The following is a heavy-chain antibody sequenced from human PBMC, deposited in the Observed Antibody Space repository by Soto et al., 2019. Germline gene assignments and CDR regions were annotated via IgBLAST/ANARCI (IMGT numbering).Heavy chain of an antibody. D-gene: IGHD3-3*01. CDR3: ARVLRFLEWSYFDY. CDR2: IYYSGST. Sequence: QLQLQESGPGLVKPSETLSLTCTVSGGSISSSSYYWGWIRQPPGKGLEWIGSIYYSGSTYYNPSLKSRVTISVDTSKNQFSLKLSSVTAADTAVYYCARVLRFLEWSYFDYWGQGTLVTVSS. V-gene: IGHV4-39*01. J-gene: IGHJ4*02. CDR1: GGSISSSSYY.